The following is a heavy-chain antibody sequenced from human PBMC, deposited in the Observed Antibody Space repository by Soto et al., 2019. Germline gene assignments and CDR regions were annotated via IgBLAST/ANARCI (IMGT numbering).Heavy chain of an antibody. V-gene: IGHV4-59*01. CDR3: ARVGYYDSSGYYYFDY. CDR1: GGSISSYY. Sequence: PSETPSLTCTVSGGSISSYYWSWIRQPPGKGLEWIGYIYYSGSTNYNPSLKSRVTISVDTSKNQFSLKLTSVTAADTAVYYCARVGYYDSSGYYYFDYWGQGTLVTVSS. CDR2: IYYSGST. J-gene: IGHJ4*02. D-gene: IGHD3-22*01.